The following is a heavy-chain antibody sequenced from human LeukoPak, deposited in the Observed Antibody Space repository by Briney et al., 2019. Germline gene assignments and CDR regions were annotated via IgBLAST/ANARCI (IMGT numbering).Heavy chain of an antibody. V-gene: IGHV3-30*04. J-gene: IGHJ3*02. CDR2: VSYDGSNK. CDR3: ARDRPRHYYDSSGYRDAFDI. D-gene: IGHD3-22*01. CDR1: GFTFSSYA. Sequence: GGSLRLSCAASGFTFSSYAMHWVRQAPGKGLEWVAVVSYDGSNKYYADSVKGRFTISRDNSKNTLYLQMNSLRAEDTAVYYCARDRPRHYYDSSGYRDAFDIWGQGTMVTVSS.